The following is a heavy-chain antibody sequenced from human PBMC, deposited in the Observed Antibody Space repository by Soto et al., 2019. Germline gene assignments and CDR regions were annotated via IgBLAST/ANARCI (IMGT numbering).Heavy chain of an antibody. CDR2: IYHSGST. CDR1: VGSISSSNW. V-gene: IGHV4-4*02. J-gene: IGHJ5*02. CDR3: ARDSGLDILTGYSSYNWFDP. D-gene: IGHD3-9*01. Sequence: TSETLSLTCAVSVGSISSSNWLSCVRQPPGKGLEWIGEIYHSGSTNYNPSLRSRVTISVDKSKNQFSLKLSSVTAADTAVYYCARDSGLDILTGYSSYNWFDPWGQGTLVTVSS.